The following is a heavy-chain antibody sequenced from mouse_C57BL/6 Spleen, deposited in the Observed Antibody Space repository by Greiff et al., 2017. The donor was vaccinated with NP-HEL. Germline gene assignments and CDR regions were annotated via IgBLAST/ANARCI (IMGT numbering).Heavy chain of an antibody. CDR2: IYPSDSET. CDR1: GYTFTSYW. V-gene: IGHV1-61*01. D-gene: IGHD2-5*01. J-gene: IGHJ2*01. CDR3: ARRGYSNYDYFDY. Sequence: VQLQQPGAELVRPGSSVKLSCKASGYTFTSYWMDWVKQRPGQGLEWIGNIYPSDSETHYNQKFKDKATLTVDKSSSTAYMQLSSLTSEDSAVYYCARRGYSNYDYFDYWGQGTTLTVSS.